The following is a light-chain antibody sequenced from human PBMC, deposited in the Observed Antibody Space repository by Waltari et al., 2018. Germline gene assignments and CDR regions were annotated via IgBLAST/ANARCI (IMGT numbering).Light chain of an antibody. CDR3: QQYGTSLST. Sequence: EIVLTQSPGTLSLSPGERATLSCRASQSVTNNYLAWYQQKRGQAPRALIYGASSRAPGVPDRFSGSGSGTDFTLTISRLEPEDFAVYYCQQYGTSLSTFGQGTRVEIK. CDR2: GAS. CDR1: QSVTNNY. J-gene: IGKJ1*01. V-gene: IGKV3-20*01.